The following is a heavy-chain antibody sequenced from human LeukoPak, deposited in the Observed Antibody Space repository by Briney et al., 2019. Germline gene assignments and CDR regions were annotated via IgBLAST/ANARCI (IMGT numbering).Heavy chain of an antibody. D-gene: IGHD5-24*01. Sequence: SETLSLTCTVSGVAISSYYWSWIRQPPGKGLEWIGYIYYSGSTNYNPSLKSRVTISVDTSKNQFSLKLSSVTAADTAVYYCARLRDGYNYDAFDIWGQGTMVTVSS. CDR2: IYYSGST. J-gene: IGHJ3*02. V-gene: IGHV4-59*08. CDR3: ARLRDGYNYDAFDI. CDR1: GVAISSYY.